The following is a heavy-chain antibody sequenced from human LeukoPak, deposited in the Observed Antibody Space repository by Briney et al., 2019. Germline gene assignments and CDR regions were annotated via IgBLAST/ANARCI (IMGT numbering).Heavy chain of an antibody. Sequence: GGSLRLSCAASGFTFSDYYMGWIRQAPGKGLEWVSYISNSGSGTYYPDSVKGRFTISRDNAKKSLYLQVKSLRAEDTAVYYCARALNDAFDIWGQGTMVTVSS. CDR3: ARALNDAFDI. CDR1: GFTFSDYY. V-gene: IGHV3-11*04. J-gene: IGHJ3*02. CDR2: ISNSGSGT.